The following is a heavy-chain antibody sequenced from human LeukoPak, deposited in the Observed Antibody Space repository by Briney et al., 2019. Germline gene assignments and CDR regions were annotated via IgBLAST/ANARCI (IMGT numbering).Heavy chain of an antibody. J-gene: IGHJ4*02. CDR3: ARQTPTGEYSLYRARFDY. CDR2: IYYSGST. CDR1: GGSISSSSYY. V-gene: IGHV4-39*07. D-gene: IGHD5/OR15-5a*01. Sequence: PSETLSLTCTVSGGSISSSSYYWGWIRQPPGKGLEWIGSIYYSGSTYYNPSLKSRVTISADTSKNQFSLKLTSVTAADTAVYYCARQTPTGEYSLYRARFDYWGQGTLVTVSS.